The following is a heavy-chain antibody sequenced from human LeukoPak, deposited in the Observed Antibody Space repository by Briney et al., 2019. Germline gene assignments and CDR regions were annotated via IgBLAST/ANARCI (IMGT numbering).Heavy chain of an antibody. J-gene: IGHJ4*02. CDR1: GFIFSSYS. D-gene: IGHD1-26*01. Sequence: GGSPRLSCAVSGFIFSSYSMNWVRQAPGKGLEWVSSISSSNSYIYYSNSVKGRFTISRENAKNSIYLQMNSLRAEDTAVYYCARGRYSGSYLIDYWGQGTLVTVSS. CDR3: ARGRYSGSYLIDY. V-gene: IGHV3-21*01. CDR2: ISSSNSYI.